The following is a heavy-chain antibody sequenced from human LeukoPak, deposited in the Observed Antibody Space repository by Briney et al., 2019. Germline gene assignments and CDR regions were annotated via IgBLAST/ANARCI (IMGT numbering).Heavy chain of an antibody. CDR3: ARENGGPFDY. CDR1: GFSFSTYG. D-gene: IGHD3-16*01. J-gene: IGHJ4*02. V-gene: IGHV3-33*01. CDR2: IWKDGNTK. Sequence: GGSLRLSCAASGFSFSTYGMHWVRQAPGKGLEWVAVIWKDGNTKFYADSVKGRFTISRDNAKNSLFLQLNSLRDEDTAVYYCARENGGPFDYWGQGALVTVSS.